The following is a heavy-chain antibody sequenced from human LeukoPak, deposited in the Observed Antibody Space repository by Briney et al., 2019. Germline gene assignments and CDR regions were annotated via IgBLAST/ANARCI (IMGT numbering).Heavy chain of an antibody. CDR3: ARPSSGSGSKPALDY. CDR1: GYTFTGYY. CDR2: INPNSSGT. V-gene: IGHV1-2*06. Sequence: ASVKVSCKASGYTFTGYYMHWVRQAPGQGLEWMGRINPNSSGTNYAQTFQGRVTMTRDTSISTAYMELSRLRSDDTAVYYCARPSSGSGSKPALDYWGQGTLVTVSS. J-gene: IGHJ4*02. D-gene: IGHD1-26*01.